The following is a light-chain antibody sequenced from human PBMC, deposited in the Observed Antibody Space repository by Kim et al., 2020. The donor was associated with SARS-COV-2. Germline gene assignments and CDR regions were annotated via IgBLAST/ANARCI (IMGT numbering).Light chain of an antibody. V-gene: IGKV1-33*01. Sequence: SAFVGDRVTITCQASQDISNYFSWYHHKPGKAPKLLINDASTLETGVPSRFSGSGSGTHFTFTIISLQPEDVATYYCQQYNSLPLSFGGGTKLEI. CDR1: QDISNY. J-gene: IGKJ4*01. CDR3: QQYNSLPLS. CDR2: DAS.